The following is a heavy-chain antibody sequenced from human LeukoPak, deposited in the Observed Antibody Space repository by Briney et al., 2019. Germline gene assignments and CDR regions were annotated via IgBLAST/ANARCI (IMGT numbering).Heavy chain of an antibody. J-gene: IGHJ6*03. D-gene: IGHD2-8*02. V-gene: IGHV4-34*01. Sequence: SETLSLTCAVYGGSFSGYYWSWIRQPPGKGLEWIGEINHSGSTNYNPSLKSRVTISVDTSKNQFSLKLSSVTAADMAVYYCARVGTGGYYYYYMDVWGKGTTVTVSS. CDR1: GGSFSGYY. CDR3: ARVGTGGYYYYYMDV. CDR2: INHSGST.